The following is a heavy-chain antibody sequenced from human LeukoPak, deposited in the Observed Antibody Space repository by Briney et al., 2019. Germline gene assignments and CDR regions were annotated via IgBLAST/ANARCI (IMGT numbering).Heavy chain of an antibody. J-gene: IGHJ4*02. CDR1: GFTFDQYA. D-gene: IGHD1-26*01. CDR2: MSWNSGSV. V-gene: IGHV3-9*01. Sequence: GGSLRLSCAASGFTFDQYAMHWVRQVPGKGLEWVAGMSWNSGSVGYADSVKGRFTIYRDNAKRSLFLQMTSLRGEDTAFYYCAKVRGRVGAPFDSWGQGTLVTVSS. CDR3: AKVRGRVGAPFDS.